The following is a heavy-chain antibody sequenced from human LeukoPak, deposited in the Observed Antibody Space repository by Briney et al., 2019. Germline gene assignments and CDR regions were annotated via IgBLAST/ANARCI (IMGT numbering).Heavy chain of an antibody. CDR2: ISAYNGNT. J-gene: IGHJ4*02. D-gene: IGHD3-10*01. V-gene: IGHV1-18*01. CDR3: AREILYYGSGSYHLDY. CDR1: GYTFTSYG. Sequence: ASVKVSCKASGYTFTSYGISWVRQAAGQGLEWMGWISAYNGNTNYAQKLQGRVTMTTDTSTSTAYMELRSLRSDDTAVYYCAREILYYGSGSYHLDYWGQGTLVTVSS.